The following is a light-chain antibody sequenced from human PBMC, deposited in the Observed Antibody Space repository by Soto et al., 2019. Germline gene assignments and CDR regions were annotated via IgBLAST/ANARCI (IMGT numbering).Light chain of an antibody. V-gene: IGKV1-5*03. CDR1: QSISSW. CDR2: KAS. J-gene: IGKJ4*01. CDR3: QQYHSYSLT. Sequence: DIQMTQSPSTLSASVGDRVTITCRASQSISSWLAWYQQKPWKAPKLLIYKASSLEGGVPSRFSGSGSGTDFTLTTSSLQPDDFANYYCQQYHSYSLTFGGGTKVDIK.